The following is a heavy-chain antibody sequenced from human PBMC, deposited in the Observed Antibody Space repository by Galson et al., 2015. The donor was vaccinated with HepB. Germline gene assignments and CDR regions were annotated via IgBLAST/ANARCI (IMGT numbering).Heavy chain of an antibody. CDR1: GFTFSSNG. V-gene: IGHV3-30*18. J-gene: IGHJ4*02. Sequence: SLRLSCAASGFTFSSNGMHWVRQAPGKGLEWVAVISDDGSNKYYADSVKGRFIISRDNSKNTMYLQMNSLRAEDTAVYYCAKDLWGKSRELLFVDYWGQGTLVTVSS. D-gene: IGHD3-16*02. CDR2: ISDDGSNK. CDR3: AKDLWGKSRELLFVDY.